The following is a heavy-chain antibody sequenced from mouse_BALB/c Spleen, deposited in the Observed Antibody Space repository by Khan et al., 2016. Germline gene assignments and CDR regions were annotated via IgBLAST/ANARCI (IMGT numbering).Heavy chain of an antibody. V-gene: IGHV14-3*02. D-gene: IGHD2-4*01. J-gene: IGHJ3*01. Sequence: VQLKESGAVLVKPGASVKLSCTVSGFNIKDTYMHWVNQRPEQGLEWIGRIDPANGNTKYDPKFQDKATITADTSSHTAYLQLSSLTSEDTAVYYCSRGVYDYEFAYWGQGTLVTVSA. CDR1: GFNIKDTY. CDR2: IDPANGNT. CDR3: SRGVYDYEFAY.